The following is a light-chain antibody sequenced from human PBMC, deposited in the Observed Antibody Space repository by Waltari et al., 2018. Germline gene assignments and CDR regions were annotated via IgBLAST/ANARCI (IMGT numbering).Light chain of an antibody. J-gene: IGLJ2*01. Sequence: QSVLPPPPPASGTPGPRVTISCSGSSSHIGNNYVTAYHQVPGTAPKLLIYRNNQRPSGVPDRVSGSKSGTSASLAISGLRSEDEGDYYCAAWDDSLSGVVFGGGTKLTVL. CDR1: SSHIGNNY. CDR2: RNN. V-gene: IGLV1-47*01. CDR3: AAWDDSLSGVV.